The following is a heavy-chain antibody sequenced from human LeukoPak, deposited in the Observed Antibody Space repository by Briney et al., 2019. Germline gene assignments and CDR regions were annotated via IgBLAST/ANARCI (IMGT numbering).Heavy chain of an antibody. V-gene: IGHV3-23*01. J-gene: IGHJ4*02. CDR1: GFTFSSFA. Sequence: PGGSLRLSCVDSGFTFSSFAMSWVRQAPGKGLEWVSGINNRGGGTFYADSVQGRFTISRDDSKNTLYLEMNSLRAEDTAVYYCARGGAGDSGRYHSYFDHWGQGTLVTVSP. CDR3: ARGGAGDSGRYHSYFDH. CDR2: INNRGGGT. D-gene: IGHD1-1*01.